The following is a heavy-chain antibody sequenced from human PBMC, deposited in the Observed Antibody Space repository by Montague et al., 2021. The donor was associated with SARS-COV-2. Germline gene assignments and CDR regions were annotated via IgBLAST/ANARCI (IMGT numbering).Heavy chain of an antibody. CDR1: GGSVRSGTYY. J-gene: IGHJ4*02. Sequence: SETLSLTCTVSGGSVRSGTYYWSWIRQPPGKGLHWIGSVLYTGVTSFNPSLKSRLTMSVDSSTNEFSLNLSSVTAADTAVYYCAMKVVIGCQYYFDNWGQGTVVAVSS. CDR3: AMKVVIGCQYYFDN. V-gene: IGHV4-39*07. D-gene: IGHD3-16*02. CDR2: VLYTGVT.